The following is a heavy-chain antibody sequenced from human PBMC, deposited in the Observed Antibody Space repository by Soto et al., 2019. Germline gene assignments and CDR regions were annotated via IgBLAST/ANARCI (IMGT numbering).Heavy chain of an antibody. CDR3: ARQAAYWHGGGGWFDP. J-gene: IGHJ5*02. CDR2: IGTLADT. V-gene: IGHV3-13*01. D-gene: IGHD2-8*02. Sequence: EVQLVESGGGLVQPGGSLRLSCAASGFTFSTYDMHWVRQVPGKGLEWVSAIGTLADTFYADSVKGRFTISRENAKSSLHIQMNGLTAGDSALYYCARQAAYWHGGGGWFDPWGQGTLVTVSS. CDR1: GFTFSTYD.